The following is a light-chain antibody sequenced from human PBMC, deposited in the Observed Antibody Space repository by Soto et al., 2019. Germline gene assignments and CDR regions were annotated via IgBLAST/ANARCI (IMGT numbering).Light chain of an antibody. CDR2: AAS. Sequence: IRMTQSPSSFSASTGDRVTITCRASQGISSYLAWYQQKPGKAPKLLIYAASTLQSGVPSRFSGSGSGTDFTLTISCLQSEDFATYYCQQYYSYPSFGQGTKVDIK. J-gene: IGKJ1*01. CDR1: QGISSY. CDR3: QQYYSYPS. V-gene: IGKV1-8*01.